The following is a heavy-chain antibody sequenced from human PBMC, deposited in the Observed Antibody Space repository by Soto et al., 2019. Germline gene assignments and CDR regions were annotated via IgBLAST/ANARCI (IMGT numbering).Heavy chain of an antibody. CDR3: TRGPYGTDGDYYYGMDV. V-gene: IGHV3-53*01. Sequence: EVQLVESGGGLVQPGGSLRLSCAVSGLTVSSNYMSWVRQAPGEGLEWVSGIYSGGSTFYADSVKGRFTISRDSSKHTLYLQMNSLRAEDTAVYYCTRGPYGTDGDYYYGMDVWGQGTTVTVSS. CDR2: IYSGGST. J-gene: IGHJ6*02. D-gene: IGHD3-10*01. CDR1: GLTVSSNY.